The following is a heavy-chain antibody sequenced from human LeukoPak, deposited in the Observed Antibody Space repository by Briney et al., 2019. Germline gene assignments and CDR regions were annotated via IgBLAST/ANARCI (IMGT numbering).Heavy chain of an antibody. J-gene: IGHJ3*02. D-gene: IGHD3-9*01. CDR3: ARGSYYDILTGPPGNAFDI. CDR2: ISSSGSTI. V-gene: IGHV3-11*04. Sequence: PGGSLRLSCAASGFTFSDYYMSWIRQAPGKGLEWVSDISSSGSTIYYADSVKGRFTISRDNAKNSLYLQMNSLRAEDTAVYYCARGSYYDILTGPPGNAFDIWGQGTMVTVSS. CDR1: GFTFSDYY.